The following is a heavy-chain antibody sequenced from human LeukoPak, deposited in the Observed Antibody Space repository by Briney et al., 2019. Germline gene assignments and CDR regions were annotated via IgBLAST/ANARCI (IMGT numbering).Heavy chain of an antibody. J-gene: IGHJ3*02. D-gene: IGHD6-6*01. CDR3: ARVSSGNDAFDI. CDR2: MNPNSGNT. CDR1: GYTFTSYD. V-gene: IGHV1-8*01. Sequence: ASVKVSCKASGYTFTSYDINWVRQATGQGLEWMGWMNPNSGNTGYAQKFQGRVTMTRNTSISTAYMELSSLRSEDTAVYYCARVSSGNDAFDIWGQGTMVTVSS.